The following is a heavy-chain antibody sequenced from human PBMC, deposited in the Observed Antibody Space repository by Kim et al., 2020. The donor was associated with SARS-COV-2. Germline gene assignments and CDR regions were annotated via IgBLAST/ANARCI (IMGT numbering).Heavy chain of an antibody. CDR1: GYTFTSYD. CDR2: MNPNSGNT. D-gene: IGHD6-13*01. J-gene: IGHJ6*02. CDR3: ARDYHISSSWGYYYYYGMDV. Sequence: ASVKVSCKASGYTFTSYDINWVRQATGQGLEWMGWMNPNSGNTGYAQKFQGRVTMTRNTSISTAYMELSSLRSEDTAVYYCARDYHISSSWGYYYYYGMDVWGQGTTVTVSS. V-gene: IGHV1-8*01.